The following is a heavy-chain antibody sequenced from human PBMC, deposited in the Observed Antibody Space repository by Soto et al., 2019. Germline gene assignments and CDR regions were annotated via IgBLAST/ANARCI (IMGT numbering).Heavy chain of an antibody. V-gene: IGHV3-23*01. CDR3: AKETSPNTYYAFDF. J-gene: IGHJ3*01. D-gene: IGHD1-26*01. CDR2: ISESGVYT. Sequence: GGSLRLSCTASGFTFSTYAMSWVRQAPGEGLEWVSSISESGVYTDYADSVKGRFTISRDNSKNTLYVQMTSLRAEDTAIYYCAKETSPNTYYAFDFWGQGTLVTVSS. CDR1: GFTFSTYA.